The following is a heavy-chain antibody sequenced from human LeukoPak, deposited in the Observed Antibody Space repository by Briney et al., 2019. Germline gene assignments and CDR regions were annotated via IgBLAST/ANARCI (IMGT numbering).Heavy chain of an antibody. V-gene: IGHV3-9*01. Sequence: GGALRLSCAASGFTFDDYAMHWVRQAPGKGLEWVSGISWNSGSIGYADSVKGRFTISRDNAKNSLYLQMNSLRAEDTALYYCAKDAEYSSSTLLDYWGQGTLVTVSS. D-gene: IGHD6-6*01. J-gene: IGHJ4*02. CDR1: GFTFDDYA. CDR2: ISWNSGSI. CDR3: AKDAEYSSSTLLDY.